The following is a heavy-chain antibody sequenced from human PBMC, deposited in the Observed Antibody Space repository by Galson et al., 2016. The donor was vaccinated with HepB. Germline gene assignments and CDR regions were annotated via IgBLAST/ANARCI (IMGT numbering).Heavy chain of an antibody. CDR3: ARDPAGGMGLDP. D-gene: IGHD6-13*01. J-gene: IGHJ5*02. V-gene: IGHV4-61*08. Sequence: SETLSLTCTVSGNSVRGGDYYWNWIRQSPGKGLEWIGYISFGGDTKYNPSLKSRVTISLDPSKNRFYLNLDSVNAADTAIYYCARDPAGGMGLDPWGQGTLVTVSS. CDR1: GNSVRGGDYY. CDR2: ISFGGDT.